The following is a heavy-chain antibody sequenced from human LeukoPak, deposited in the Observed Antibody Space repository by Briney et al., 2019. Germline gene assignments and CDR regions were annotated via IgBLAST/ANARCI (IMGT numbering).Heavy chain of an antibody. J-gene: IGHJ4*02. CDR3: ARGRGSMVRGQIATDY. D-gene: IGHD3-10*01. CDR1: GYTFTSYY. Sequence: GASVKVSCKASGYTFTSYYMHWVRQAPGQGLEWMGIINPSGGSTSYAQKFQGRVTMTRDTSTSTVYMELSSLRSEDTAVYYCARGRGSMVRGQIATDYWGQGTLVTVSS. CDR2: INPSGGST. V-gene: IGHV1-46*01.